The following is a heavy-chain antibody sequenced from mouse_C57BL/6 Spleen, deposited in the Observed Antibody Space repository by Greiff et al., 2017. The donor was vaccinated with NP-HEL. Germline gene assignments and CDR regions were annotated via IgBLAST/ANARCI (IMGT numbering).Heavy chain of an antibody. CDR3: ARLDY. Sequence: EVQGVESGGDLVKPGGSLKLSCAASGFTFSSYGMSWVRQTPDKRLEWVATISSGGSYTYYPDSVKGRFTISRDNAKNTLYLQMSSLKSEDTAMYYCARLDYWGQRTSVTVSS. V-gene: IGHV5-6*01. J-gene: IGHJ4*01. CDR1: GFTFSSYG. CDR2: ISSGGSYT.